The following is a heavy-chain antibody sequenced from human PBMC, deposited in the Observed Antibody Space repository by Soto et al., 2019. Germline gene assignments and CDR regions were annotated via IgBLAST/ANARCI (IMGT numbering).Heavy chain of an antibody. D-gene: IGHD2-2*02. CDR1: GGTFSSYA. V-gene: IGHV1-69*01. J-gene: IGHJ5*02. CDR3: ARWGPYGSCSSCYTRGGNWFDP. Sequence: QVQLVQSGAEVKKPGSSVKVSCKASGGTFSSYAISWVRQAPGQVLEWMGGIIPIFGTANYAQKFKGRVTITADESASTANMERRRLRSEDMAVYYCARWGPYGSCSSCYTRGGNWFDPWGQGTLVTVSS. CDR2: IIPIFGTA.